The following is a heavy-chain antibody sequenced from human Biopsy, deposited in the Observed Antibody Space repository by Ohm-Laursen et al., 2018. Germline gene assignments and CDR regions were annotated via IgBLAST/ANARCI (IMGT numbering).Heavy chain of an antibody. CDR1: GYTLTELS. J-gene: IGHJ4*02. CDR2: IAPENGKT. CDR3: AADINVWNVNY. Sequence: ASVKVSCKVSGYTLTELSMHWVRQAPGKGLEWMGGIAPENGKTVYAQNFQARVSMTEDTSIDTAYMELRSLRSEDTAVYYCAADINVWNVNYWGQGTQVTVSS. D-gene: IGHD1-1*01. V-gene: IGHV1-24*01.